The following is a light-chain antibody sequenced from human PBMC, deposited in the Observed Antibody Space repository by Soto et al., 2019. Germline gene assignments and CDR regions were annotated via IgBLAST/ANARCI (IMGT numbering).Light chain of an antibody. CDR3: TSYTPTGALV. CDR1: NTDVGGYNY. J-gene: IGLJ6*01. V-gene: IGLV2-14*01. CDR2: EVR. Sequence: QSVLTQPACVSVSPGQSITFSCTGTNTDVGGYNYVSWYQHRPGKAPRLMIYEVRNRLSGVSNRFSGSKSGNTASLTISGLQSEDEADYYCTSYTPTGALVFGSGTKVTVL.